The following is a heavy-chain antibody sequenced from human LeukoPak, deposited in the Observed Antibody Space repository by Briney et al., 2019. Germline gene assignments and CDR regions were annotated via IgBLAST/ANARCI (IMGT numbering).Heavy chain of an antibody. CDR2: IKQDGSER. Sequence: GGSLRLSCAASGFTFSNYWMTWVRQAPGKGLEWVANIKQDGSERDYVDSVKGRFTVSRDDAKNSLYLQMNSLRAEDTAVYYCARGITMANWGQGTLVTVSS. V-gene: IGHV3-7*04. CDR3: ARGITMAN. D-gene: IGHD3-10*01. J-gene: IGHJ4*02. CDR1: GFTFSNYW.